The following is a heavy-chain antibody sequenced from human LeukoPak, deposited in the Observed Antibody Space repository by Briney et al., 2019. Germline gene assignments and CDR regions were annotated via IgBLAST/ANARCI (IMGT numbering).Heavy chain of an antibody. CDR2: IYSAGGT. Sequence: GGSLRLSCAASGFTVSSNYMTWVRQAPGKGLEWVSLIYSAGGTYYTDSVKGRFTISRHSSKNTLYLQMNSLRGEDTAVYYCARFLGRITISGVVPYGMNVWGQGTTVTVSS. V-gene: IGHV3-53*04. CDR1: GFTVSSNY. D-gene: IGHD3-3*01. J-gene: IGHJ6*02. CDR3: ARFLGRITISGVVPYGMNV.